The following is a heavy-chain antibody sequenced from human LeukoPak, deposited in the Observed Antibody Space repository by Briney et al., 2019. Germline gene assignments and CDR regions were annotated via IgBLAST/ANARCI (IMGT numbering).Heavy chain of an antibody. V-gene: IGHV3-23*01. J-gene: IGHJ6*04. D-gene: IGHD3-16*01. Sequence: PGGSLRLSCAASGFTFSSYGMSWVRQAPGKGPQWVSDINVDGVMTIYADSVRGRFTISRDNSRNMVYLQMNSLRDEDTAVYYCAKTEGGKHYLDVWGNGTTVTISS. CDR1: GFTFSSYG. CDR2: INVDGVMT. CDR3: AKTEGGKHYLDV.